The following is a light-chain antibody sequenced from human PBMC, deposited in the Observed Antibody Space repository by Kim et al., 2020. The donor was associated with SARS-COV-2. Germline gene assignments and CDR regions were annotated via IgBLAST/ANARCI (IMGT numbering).Light chain of an antibody. CDR1: SLGDKY. CDR3: QAWDSTSVV. Sequence: SESPVQTASITCSGESLGDKYVCWYQQRPAQSPVLVIYQDKKRPSGIPERFSGSNSGNTATLTISGTQAMDEADYYCQAWDSTSVVFGGGTKVTVL. V-gene: IGLV3-1*01. CDR2: QDK. J-gene: IGLJ2*01.